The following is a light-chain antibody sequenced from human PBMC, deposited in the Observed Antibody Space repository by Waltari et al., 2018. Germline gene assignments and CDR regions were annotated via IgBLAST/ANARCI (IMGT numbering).Light chain of an antibody. Sequence: QLVLTQSPSASASLGASVKLTCTLSSGHSSNVIAWLQQQPERGPRYLMKINSDGIHRKGDEIPDRFSGSSSGAERYLTSSSVQPEDEADYYCQTGGHGTWVFGGGTKLTVL. CDR1: SGHSSNV. CDR2: INSDGIH. J-gene: IGLJ3*02. V-gene: IGLV4-69*01. CDR3: QTGGHGTWV.